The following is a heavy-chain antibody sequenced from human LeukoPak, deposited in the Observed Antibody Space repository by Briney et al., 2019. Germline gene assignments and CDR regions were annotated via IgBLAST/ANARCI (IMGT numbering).Heavy chain of an antibody. Sequence: PSETLTLTCTVSGGSISSSSYYWAWIRQPPGKGLEWIGSIYYSGSTYYNPSLKSRVTISVDTSKNQFSLKLSSVTAADTAVYYCAKHPNYYDSSGFSPDYWGQGTLVTVSS. V-gene: IGHV4-39*01. CDR1: GGSISSSSYY. J-gene: IGHJ4*02. D-gene: IGHD3-22*01. CDR3: AKHPNYYDSSGFSPDY. CDR2: IYYSGST.